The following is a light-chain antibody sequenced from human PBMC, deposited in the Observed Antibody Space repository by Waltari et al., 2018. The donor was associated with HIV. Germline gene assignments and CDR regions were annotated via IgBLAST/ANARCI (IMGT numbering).Light chain of an antibody. J-gene: IGLJ2*01. Sequence: QSALTQPASVSGSPGQSITISCSGSSRDIGTSQYVSWYQPHPDKAPRLIIYEVSTRPSGVSTRFSGSKSGDTASLIISGLQPEDEADYYCSSDTSRKTLIFGGGTRLTVL. CDR1: SRDIGTSQY. V-gene: IGLV2-14*01. CDR3: SSDTSRKTLI. CDR2: EVS.